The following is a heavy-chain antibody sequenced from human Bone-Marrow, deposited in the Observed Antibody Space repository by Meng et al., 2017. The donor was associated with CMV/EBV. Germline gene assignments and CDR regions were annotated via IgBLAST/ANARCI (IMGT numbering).Heavy chain of an antibody. CDR1: GFTFSSYS. J-gene: IGHJ5*02. CDR2: ISSSSSTI. Sequence: GESLKISCAASGFTFSSYSMNWVRQAPGKGLEWVSYISSSSSTIYYADSVKGRFTISRDNAKNSLYLQMNSLRAEDTAVYYCARELDDFWSGYYPLDPWGQGTLVTASS. V-gene: IGHV3-48*04. D-gene: IGHD3-3*01. CDR3: ARELDDFWSGYYPLDP.